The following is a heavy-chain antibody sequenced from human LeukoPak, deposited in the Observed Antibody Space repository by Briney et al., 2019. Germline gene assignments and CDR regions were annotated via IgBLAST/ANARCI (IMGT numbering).Heavy chain of an antibody. CDR3: ARKGDIAVAGLVLDH. V-gene: IGHV1-46*01. J-gene: IGHJ4*02. Sequence: ASVKVSCKAYGYTFTPYYMHWVRQAPGQGLDWMGIINPTSANTRYAQKFQGRVTMTRDTSTSTVYMELSSLTSEDTAVYYCARKGDIAVAGLVLDHWGQGTLVTVSS. CDR2: INPTSANT. CDR1: GYTFTPYY. D-gene: IGHD6-19*01.